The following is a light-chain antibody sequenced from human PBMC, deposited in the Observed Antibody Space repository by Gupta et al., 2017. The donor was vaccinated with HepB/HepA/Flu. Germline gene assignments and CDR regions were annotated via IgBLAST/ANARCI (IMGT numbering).Light chain of an antibody. CDR2: WAS. V-gene: IGKV4-1*01. CDR3: QQYYNTPLT. J-gene: IGKJ4*01. Sequence: DFVMSQSPESLAVSLGERAVINCKSSRTVLYSSNNQNYLAWFQQKPRQPPKMLIYWASTRAPGVPDRFSGSGSGTDFTLTISGLQAEDVAIYYCQQYYNTPLTFGGGTKVEIK. CDR1: RTVLYSSNNQNY.